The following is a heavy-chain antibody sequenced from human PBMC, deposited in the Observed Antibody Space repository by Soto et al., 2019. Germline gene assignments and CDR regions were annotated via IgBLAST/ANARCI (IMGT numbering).Heavy chain of an antibody. CDR3: AKLNFTPSGGDAFDI. CDR2: IYHSGST. CDR1: SGSISSSNW. Sequence: SETLSLTCAVSSGSISSSNWWSWVRQPPGKGLEWIGEIYHSGSTNYNPSLKSRVTISVDKSKNQFSLKLSSVTAADTAVYYCAKLNFTPSGGDAFDIWGQGTMVTVSS. J-gene: IGHJ3*02. D-gene: IGHD3-10*01. V-gene: IGHV4-4*02.